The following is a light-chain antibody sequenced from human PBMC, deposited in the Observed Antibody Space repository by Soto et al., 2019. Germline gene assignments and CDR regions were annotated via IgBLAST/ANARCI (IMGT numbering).Light chain of an antibody. J-gene: IGKJ4*01. CDR2: DTS. V-gene: IGKV3-15*01. Sequence: EVVMRQSPATLSVSPGEGATLFCRASQGIGDTLAWYQHKPGQTPRLLIYDTSTRATGVPTRFSGSRSVAEFTLTINSLQSEDFAVYYCQPYNNWPLTFGGGTKVEIK. CDR1: QGIGDT. CDR3: QPYNNWPLT.